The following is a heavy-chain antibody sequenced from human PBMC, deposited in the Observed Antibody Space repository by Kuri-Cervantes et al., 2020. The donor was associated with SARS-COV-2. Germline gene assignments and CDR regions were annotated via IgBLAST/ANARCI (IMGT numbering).Heavy chain of an antibody. J-gene: IGHJ4*02. D-gene: IGHD6-19*01. CDR1: GFTFSGYD. Sequence: GGSLRLSCVPSGFTFSGYDMHWVRQAPGKGLEWVAFIRYDGSDKYYADSVKGRFTISRDSSKNTLYLQMNSLRAEDTAVYYCATTGYSSGWYNFDYWGQGTLVTVSS. CDR2: IRYDGSDK. CDR3: ATTGYSSGWYNFDY. V-gene: IGHV3-30*02.